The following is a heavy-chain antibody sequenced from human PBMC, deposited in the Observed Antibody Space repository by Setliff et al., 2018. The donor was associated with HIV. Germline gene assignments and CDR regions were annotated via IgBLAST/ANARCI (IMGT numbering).Heavy chain of an antibody. CDR2: IYHSGST. CDR3: AREERIAAAGA. CDR1: GGSISSDDYY. D-gene: IGHD6-13*01. J-gene: IGHJ5*02. V-gene: IGHV4-39*07. Sequence: SETLSLTCTVSGGSISSDDYYWNWIRQPPGKGLEWIGSIYHSGSTYYNPSLKSRVTISVDTSKNQFSLKLSSVTAADTAVYYCAREERIAAAGAWGQGTLVTVSS.